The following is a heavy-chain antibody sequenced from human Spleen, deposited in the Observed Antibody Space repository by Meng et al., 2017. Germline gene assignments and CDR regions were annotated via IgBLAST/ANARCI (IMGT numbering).Heavy chain of an antibody. V-gene: IGHV3-15*01. CDR1: GLSFTDAW. CDR3: ATGAAAADH. Sequence: VQLGECGGGFVKPGGSLRLSCVASGLSFTDAWMSWVRQAPGKGLEWVGRIKRNSDGGTIDYAAPVKGRFTISRDDSKNTLYLQMDSLITEDTAVYFCATGAAAADHWGQGTLVTVSS. CDR2: IKRNSDGGTI. J-gene: IGHJ4*02. D-gene: IGHD6-13*01.